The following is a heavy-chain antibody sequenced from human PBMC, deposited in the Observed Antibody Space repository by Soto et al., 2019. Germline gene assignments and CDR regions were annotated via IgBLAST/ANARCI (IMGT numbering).Heavy chain of an antibody. CDR2: IYHSGST. CDR3: ASVPDR. J-gene: IGHJ5*02. CDR1: GGSISSGGYS. V-gene: IGHV4-30-2*01. Sequence: QLQLQESGSGLVKPSQTLSLTCAVSGGSISSGGYSWSWIRQPPGKGLEWIGYIYHSGSTYYNPSLERRVTISVDRSKYQFSVKLSSLTAADTALYYCASVPDRWGQGTLVTVSS. D-gene: IGHD2-2*01.